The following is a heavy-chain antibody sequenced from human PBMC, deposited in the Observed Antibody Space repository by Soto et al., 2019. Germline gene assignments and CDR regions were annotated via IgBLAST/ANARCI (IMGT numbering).Heavy chain of an antibody. CDR1: GGSFSGYY. D-gene: IGHD6-6*01. CDR2: INHSGST. Sequence: PSETLSLTCAVYGGSFSGYYWSWIRQPPGKGLEWIGEINHSGSTNYNPSLKSRVTTTVDTSKNQFSLKLSSVTAADTVVFFCARRTYSSSRSSVDYWGQGTLVTVSS. CDR3: ARRTYSSSRSSVDY. J-gene: IGHJ4*02. V-gene: IGHV4-34*01.